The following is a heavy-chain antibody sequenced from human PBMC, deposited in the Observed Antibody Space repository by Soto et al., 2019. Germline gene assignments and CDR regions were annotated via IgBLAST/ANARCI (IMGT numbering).Heavy chain of an antibody. D-gene: IGHD2-15*01. CDR1: GFTFSSYA. J-gene: IGHJ4*02. CDR2: ISGSGGST. V-gene: IGHV3-23*01. CDR3: ANAYCSGGSCYSDCY. Sequence: EVQLLESGGGLVQPGGSLRLSCAASGFTFSSYAMSWVRQAPGKGLEWVSSISGSGGSTYYADSVKGRFTLSRDNSKNTVYLQMNSLRAEDTAVYYCANAYCSGGSCYSDCYWGQGTLVTVSS.